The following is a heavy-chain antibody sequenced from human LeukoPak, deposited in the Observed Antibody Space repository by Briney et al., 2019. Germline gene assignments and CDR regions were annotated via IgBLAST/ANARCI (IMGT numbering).Heavy chain of an antibody. V-gene: IGHV4-59*08. Sequence: SETLSLTCTVSGGSISSYFWSWIRQPPGKGLEHIGYIYYSGSTSYNPSLKSRVTVSVDTSNNQFSLKLSSVTAADTAVYYCARAVYSSSWYRVYYFDYWGQGTLITVSS. CDR3: ARAVYSSSWYRVYYFDY. CDR1: GGSISSYF. J-gene: IGHJ4*02. D-gene: IGHD6-13*01. CDR2: IYYSGST.